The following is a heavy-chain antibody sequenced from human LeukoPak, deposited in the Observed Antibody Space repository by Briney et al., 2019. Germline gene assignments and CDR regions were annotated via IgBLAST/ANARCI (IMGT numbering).Heavy chain of an antibody. CDR2: IGAYNGNT. V-gene: IGHV1-18*01. CDR1: GYTFTSYG. J-gene: IGHJ3*02. D-gene: IGHD3-22*01. Sequence: ASVKVSCKASGYTFTSYGISWVRQAPGQGLEWMGWIGAYNGNTNYAQKLQGRVTMTTDTSTSTAYMELRSLRSDDTAVYYCARDSGYYDLLMAFDIWGQGTMVTVSS. CDR3: ARDSGYYDLLMAFDI.